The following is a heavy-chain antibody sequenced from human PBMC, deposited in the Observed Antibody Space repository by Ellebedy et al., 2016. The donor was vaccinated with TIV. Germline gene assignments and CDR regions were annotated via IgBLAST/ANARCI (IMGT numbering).Heavy chain of an antibody. V-gene: IGHV3-7*01. J-gene: IGHJ4*02. Sequence: GESLKISCAASGFTFNNYWMSWVRQAPGKGLECVANIKEDGSEKYYVDSARGRFTISRDNAKNSLYLQLNSLRAEDTAVYYCAKDEGSGTWHYWGQGTLVTVSS. CDR2: IKEDGSEK. CDR1: GFTFNNYW. D-gene: IGHD3-10*01. CDR3: AKDEGSGTWHY.